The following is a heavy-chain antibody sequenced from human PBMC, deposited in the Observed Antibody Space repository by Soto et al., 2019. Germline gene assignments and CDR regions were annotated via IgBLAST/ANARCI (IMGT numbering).Heavy chain of an antibody. CDR3: ARVSVTITAAGRYNWFDP. V-gene: IGHV4-31*03. J-gene: IGHJ5*02. Sequence: QVQLQESGPGLVKPSQTLSLTCTVYGGSISSGGYYWSWIRQHTGKGLEWIGYIYYSGNTYYSPALTGRVTNSEDTSKNQFSLNLISVTAADTAVYYCARVSVTITAAGRYNWFDPLGQGTLVTVSS. CDR2: IYYSGNT. D-gene: IGHD6-13*01. CDR1: GGSISSGGYY.